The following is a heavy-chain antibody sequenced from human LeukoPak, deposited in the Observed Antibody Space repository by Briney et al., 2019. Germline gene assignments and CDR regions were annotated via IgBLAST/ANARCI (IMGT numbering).Heavy chain of an antibody. CDR1: GYTFTDYY. V-gene: IGHV1-2*02. D-gene: IGHD2-2*01. CDR3: ARRRIDCSTTSCYVGY. CDR2: INPNNGGT. Sequence: ASVKVSCKASGYTFTDYYIHWIRQAPGQGLEWMGWINPNNGGTSYAQNFQGRVTMTRDTPISTAYMELSRLRSDDTAVYYCARRRIDCSTTSCYVGYWGQGTLVTVSS. J-gene: IGHJ4*02.